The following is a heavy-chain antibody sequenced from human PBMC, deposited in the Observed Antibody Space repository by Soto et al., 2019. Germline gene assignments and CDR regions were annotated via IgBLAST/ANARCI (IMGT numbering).Heavy chain of an antibody. V-gene: IGHV4-34*01. Sequence: SETLSLTCAVYGGSFSGYYWSWIRQPPGKGLEWIGEINHSGSTNYNPSLKSRVTISVDTSKNQFSLKLSSVTAADTAVYYCARGSGEQQLRYFDYWGQGTLVSVSS. CDR2: INHSGST. D-gene: IGHD6-13*01. CDR3: ARGSGEQQLRYFDY. CDR1: GGSFSGYY. J-gene: IGHJ4*02.